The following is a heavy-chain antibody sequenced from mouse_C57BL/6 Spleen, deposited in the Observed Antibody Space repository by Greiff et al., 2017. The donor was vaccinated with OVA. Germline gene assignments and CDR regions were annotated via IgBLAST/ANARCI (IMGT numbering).Heavy chain of an antibody. CDR2: IWGDGST. Sequence: VQLQQSGPGLVAPSQRLSITCTVSGFSLTSYGVSWVRQPPGKGLEWLGVIWGDGSTNYHSALISRLSISKDNSKSQVFLKLNSLQTDDTATYYCAKPEEGYYFYARDYWGQGTSGTVSS. CDR3: AKPEEGYYFYARDY. D-gene: IGHD2-3*01. J-gene: IGHJ4*01. CDR1: GFSLTSYG. V-gene: IGHV2-3*01.